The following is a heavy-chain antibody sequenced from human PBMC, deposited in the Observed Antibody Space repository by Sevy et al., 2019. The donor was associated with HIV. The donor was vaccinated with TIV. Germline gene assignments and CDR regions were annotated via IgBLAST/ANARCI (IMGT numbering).Heavy chain of an antibody. CDR2: ISGGGGSI. CDR1: GFTFSSYA. D-gene: IGHD6-6*01. Sequence: GGSLRLSCAASGFTFSSYAMSWVRQAPGKGLEWVSAISGGGGSIYYADSVKGRFTISRDNSKNTLYLQMNSLRAEDTAVYYCGKDLRIAARPPRWGQGTLVTVSS. V-gene: IGHV3-23*01. CDR3: GKDLRIAARPPR. J-gene: IGHJ4*02.